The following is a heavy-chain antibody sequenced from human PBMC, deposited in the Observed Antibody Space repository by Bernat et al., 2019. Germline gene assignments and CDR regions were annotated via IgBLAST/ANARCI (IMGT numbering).Heavy chain of an antibody. D-gene: IGHD6-6*01. CDR3: ARDIVARYVDY. J-gene: IGHJ4*02. V-gene: IGHV3-33*01. Sequence: QVQLVESGGGVVQSGGSLRLSCAASGFTFRSHGMHWVRQAPGKGLEWVAVIWYDGSNKYYADSAKGRFTISRDNSKNTLDLQLNNLRAEDTAVYYCARDIVARYVDYWGQGTLVTVSS. CDR1: GFTFRSHG. CDR2: IWYDGSNK.